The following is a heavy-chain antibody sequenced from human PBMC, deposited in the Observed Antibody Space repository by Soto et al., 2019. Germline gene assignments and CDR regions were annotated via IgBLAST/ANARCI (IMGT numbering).Heavy chain of an antibody. CDR3: ARAGSSGSSYFDY. Sequence: GGSLRLSCAASGFTFSSYAMSWVRQAPGKGLEWVSAISGSGSSKYYADSVKGRFTISRDNSKNTLYLQMNSLRAEDTAVYYCARAGSSGSSYFDYWGQGTLVTVSS. J-gene: IGHJ4*02. CDR2: ISGSGSSK. V-gene: IGHV3-23*01. CDR1: GFTFSSYA. D-gene: IGHD3-10*01.